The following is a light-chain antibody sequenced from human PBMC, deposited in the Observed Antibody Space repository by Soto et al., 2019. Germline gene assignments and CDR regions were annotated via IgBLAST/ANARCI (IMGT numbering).Light chain of an antibody. CDR2: GNN. CDR3: QSYDSSLSGYV. Sequence: QSVLTQPPSVSGAPGQRVTISCTGSSSNIGAGYDVHWYQHLPGTAPKLLIYGNNNRPSGVPERFSGSKSGTSASLAITGLQAEDEAYYYCQSYDSSLSGYVFGTGTKLTVL. V-gene: IGLV1-40*01. CDR1: SSNIGAGYD. J-gene: IGLJ1*01.